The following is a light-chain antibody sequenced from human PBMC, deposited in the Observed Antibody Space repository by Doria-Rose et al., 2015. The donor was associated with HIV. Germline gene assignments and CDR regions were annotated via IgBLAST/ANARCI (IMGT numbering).Light chain of an antibody. V-gene: IGKV3-15*01. Sequence: DIVMTQSPETLSVSPGESATLSCRASQSVSTDLAWYQHKPGQAPRLLIWGASTRATGIPARFSGSGSGTEFPLTISSLQSEDFAIYFCHQYNNWPTFGQGTRLDIK. CDR2: GAS. CDR3: HQYNNWPT. J-gene: IGKJ5*01. CDR1: QSVSTD.